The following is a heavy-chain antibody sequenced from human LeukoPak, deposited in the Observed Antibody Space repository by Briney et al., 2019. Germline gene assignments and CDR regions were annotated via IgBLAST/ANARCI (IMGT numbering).Heavy chain of an antibody. J-gene: IGHJ4*02. CDR3: ARASAEWFGNNY. V-gene: IGHV4-59*12. D-gene: IGHD3-10*01. CDR2: IYYSGST. Sequence: SETLSLTCTVSGGSISSYYWSWIRQPPGKGLEWIGYIYYSGSTNYNPSLKSRVTISVDTSKNQFSLKLGSVTAADTAVYYCARASAEWFGNNYWGQGTLVTVSS. CDR1: GGSISSYY.